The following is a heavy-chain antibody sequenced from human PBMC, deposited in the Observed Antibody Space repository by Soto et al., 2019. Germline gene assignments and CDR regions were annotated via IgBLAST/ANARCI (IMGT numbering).Heavy chain of an antibody. CDR2: INWNGGST. CDR1: GFTFDDYG. CDR3: ARDPGKGAYYYYYMDV. J-gene: IGHJ6*03. V-gene: IGHV3-20*01. Sequence: GGSLRLSCAASGFTFDDYGMSWVRQAPGKGLEWVSGINWNGGSTGYADSVKGRFTISRDNGKNSLYLQMNSLRAEDTALYHCARDPGKGAYYYYYMDVWGKGTTVTVSS. D-gene: IGHD3-16*01.